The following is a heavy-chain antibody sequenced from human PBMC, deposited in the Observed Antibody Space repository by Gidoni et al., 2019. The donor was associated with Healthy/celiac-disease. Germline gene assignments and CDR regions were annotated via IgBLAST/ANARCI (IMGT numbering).Heavy chain of an antibody. CDR1: GYTFTSYG. CDR2: ISAYNGNT. D-gene: IGHD2-8*01. CDR3: ARKMGDIVLMVYDEADYYGMDV. Sequence: QVQLVQSGAEVKKPGASVKVSCKASGYTFTSYGISWVRQAPGQGLEWMGWISAYNGNTNYAQKLQGRVTMTTDTSTSTAYMELRSLRSDDTAVYYCARKMGDIVLMVYDEADYYGMDVWGQGTTVTVSS. J-gene: IGHJ6*02. V-gene: IGHV1-18*01.